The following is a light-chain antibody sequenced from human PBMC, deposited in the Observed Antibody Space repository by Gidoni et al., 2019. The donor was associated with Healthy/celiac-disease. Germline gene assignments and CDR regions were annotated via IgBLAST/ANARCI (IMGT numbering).Light chain of an antibody. V-gene: IGKV1-39*01. CDR3: QQSYSTPPT. CDR1: QSISSY. J-gene: IGKJ4*01. CDR2: AAS. Sequence: DNQMNQSPSSLSASVGDRVTITCRASQSISSYLNWYQQKPGKAPKLLIYAASSLQSGVPSRFSGSGSGTDFTLTISSLQPEDFATYYCQQSYSTPPTFGGGTKVEIK.